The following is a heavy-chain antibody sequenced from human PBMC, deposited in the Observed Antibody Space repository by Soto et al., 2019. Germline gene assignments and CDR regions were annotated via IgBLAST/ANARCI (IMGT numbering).Heavy chain of an antibody. Sequence: QVQLVQSGAEVKKPGASVKVSCKASGYTFTGYYMHWVRQAPGQGLEWMGWINPNSGGTNYAQKFQGWVTMTRDTSISTAYMELSRLRSDDTAVYYCATAVGDFWSGYPYYYYGMDVWGQGTTVTVSS. CDR2: INPNSGGT. CDR1: GYTFTGYY. V-gene: IGHV1-2*04. D-gene: IGHD3-3*01. J-gene: IGHJ6*02. CDR3: ATAVGDFWSGYPYYYYGMDV.